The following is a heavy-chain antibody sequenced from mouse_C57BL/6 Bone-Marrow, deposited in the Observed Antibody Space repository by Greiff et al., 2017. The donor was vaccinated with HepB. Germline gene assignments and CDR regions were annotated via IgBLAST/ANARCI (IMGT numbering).Heavy chain of an antibody. Sequence: EVQLQQSGAELVRPGASVKLSCTASGFNIKDYYMHWVKQRPEQGLEWIGRIDPEDGDTEYAPKFQGKATMTADTSSNTAYLQRSSLTSEDTAVYYCTVVRDWAGFAYWGQGTLVTVSA. V-gene: IGHV14-1*01. J-gene: IGHJ3*01. CDR1: GFNIKDYY. D-gene: IGHD1-1*01. CDR3: TVVRDWAGFAY. CDR2: IDPEDGDT.